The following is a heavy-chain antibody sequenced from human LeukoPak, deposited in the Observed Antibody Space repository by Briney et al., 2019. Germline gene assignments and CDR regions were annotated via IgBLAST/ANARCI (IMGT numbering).Heavy chain of an antibody. CDR1: GGSISSSSYY. Sequence: PSETLSLTCTVSGGSISSSSYYWGWIRQPPGKRLEWIGTIYYSGSTNYNPSLKSRVTISVDTSKNQFSLKLSSVTAADTAVYYCARIHVVVRWFDPWGQGTLVTVSS. CDR2: IYYSGST. CDR3: ARIHVVVRWFDP. J-gene: IGHJ5*02. V-gene: IGHV4-39*07. D-gene: IGHD2-21*01.